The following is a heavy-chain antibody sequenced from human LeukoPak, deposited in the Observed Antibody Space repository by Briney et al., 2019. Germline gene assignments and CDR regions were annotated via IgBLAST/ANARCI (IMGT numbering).Heavy chain of an antibody. CDR1: GYTFTSYD. Sequence: ASVKVSCKASGYTFTSYDINWVRQATGQGLEWMGWMNPNSGNPGYAQKFQGRVTITRNTSISTAYMELSNLRSEDTAVYYCARGYSYGYAPYWGQGTLVTVSS. CDR3: ARGYSYGYAPY. V-gene: IGHV1-8*03. J-gene: IGHJ4*02. D-gene: IGHD5-18*01. CDR2: MNPNSGNP.